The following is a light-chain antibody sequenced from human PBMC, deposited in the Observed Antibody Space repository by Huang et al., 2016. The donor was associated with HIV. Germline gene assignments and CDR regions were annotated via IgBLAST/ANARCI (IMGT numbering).Light chain of an antibody. CDR1: QSISTH. J-gene: IGKJ1*01. V-gene: IGKV1-39*01. CDR3: QQSYTAPWT. Sequence: DVQMTQSPSSLSAFVGDRVTITCRASQSISTHLNWYQHESGKAPKVLIYGSSNLQSGTPSRFSGSGAGTDYTLTISGLRPEDFTTYFCQQSYTAPWTFGQGTKVEMK. CDR2: GSS.